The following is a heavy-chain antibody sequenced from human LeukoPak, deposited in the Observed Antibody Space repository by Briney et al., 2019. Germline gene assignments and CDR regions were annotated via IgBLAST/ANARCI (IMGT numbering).Heavy chain of an antibody. D-gene: IGHD2/OR15-2a*01. V-gene: IGHV3-30*02. J-gene: IGHJ6*03. CDR2: IRYDGSNK. CDR1: GFTFSSYG. Sequence: GGSLRLSCAVSGFTFSSYGMHWVRQAPGKGLEWVAFIRYDGSNKYYADSVKGRFTISRDNSKNTLYLQMNSLRAEDTAVYYCAKGRIYYYYYMDVWGKGTTVTISS. CDR3: AKGRIYYYYYMDV.